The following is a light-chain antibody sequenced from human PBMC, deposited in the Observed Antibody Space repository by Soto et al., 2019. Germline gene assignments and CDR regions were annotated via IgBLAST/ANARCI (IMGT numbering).Light chain of an antibody. J-gene: IGLJ3*02. CDR2: SNN. CDR1: SSNIGSNT. V-gene: IGLV1-44*01. Sequence: QPVLTQPPSASGTPGQRVTISCPGSSSNIGSNTANWYQQLPGTAPKLLIFSNNQRPSIVPDRFSGSRSGTSASLAISGLQSEDEADYYCASWDSSLKGWVFGGGTKLTVL. CDR3: ASWDSSLKGWV.